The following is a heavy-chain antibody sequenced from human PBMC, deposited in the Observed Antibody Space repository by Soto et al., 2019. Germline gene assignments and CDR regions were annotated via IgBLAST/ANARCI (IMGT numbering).Heavy chain of an antibody. CDR3: ARLLWFGELS. D-gene: IGHD3-10*01. J-gene: IGHJ4*02. Sequence: QITLKESGPTLVKPTQTLTLTCTFSGFSLSTRGVGVGWIRQPPGKALECLALIYWDDDQHYSTSLKSRLTITKDTSKNQVVLTMTNMDPADTATYYCARLLWFGELSWGQGTLVTVSS. CDR1: GFSLSTRGVG. V-gene: IGHV2-5*02. CDR2: IYWDDDQ.